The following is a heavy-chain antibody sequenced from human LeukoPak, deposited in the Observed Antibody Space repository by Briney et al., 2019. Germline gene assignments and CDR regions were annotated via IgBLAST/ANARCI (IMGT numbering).Heavy chain of an antibody. V-gene: IGHV5-51*01. CDR3: ARLGGPHSPFDN. D-gene: IGHD2-15*01. CDR2: IYPGDSDT. CDR1: GYSYTSYW. Sequence: GESLKISCKSSGYSYTSYWIGWVRQLPGKGLEWMGIIYPGDSDTRYSRSFQGQVTISADKSLRTAYLQWRSLKASDTGIYFCARLGGPHSPFDNWGQGTGSSSLQ. J-gene: IGHJ4*02.